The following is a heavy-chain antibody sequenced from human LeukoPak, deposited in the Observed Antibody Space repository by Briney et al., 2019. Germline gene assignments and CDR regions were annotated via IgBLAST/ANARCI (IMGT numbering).Heavy chain of an antibody. CDR2: IYYSGST. CDR1: GGSIRSYY. Sequence: PSETLSLTCTVSGGSIRSYYWSWIRQPPGKGLEWIGYIYYSGSTNYNPSLKSRVTISVDTSKNQFSLKLSSVTAADTAVYYCARGNYYDSSGYYHVAFDYWGQGTLVTVSS. D-gene: IGHD3-22*01. V-gene: IGHV4-59*01. CDR3: ARGNYYDSSGYYHVAFDY. J-gene: IGHJ4*02.